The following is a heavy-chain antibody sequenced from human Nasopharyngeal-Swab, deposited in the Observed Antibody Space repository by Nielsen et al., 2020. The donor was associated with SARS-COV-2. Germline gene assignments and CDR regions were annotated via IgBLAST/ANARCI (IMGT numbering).Heavy chain of an antibody. J-gene: IGHJ4*02. D-gene: IGHD3-9*01. V-gene: IGHV7-4-1*02. CDR3: ARDVGLLRYFDWLYTPLYYFDY. CDR2: INTNTGNP. Sequence: WVRQAPGQGLEWMGWINTNTGNPTYAQGFTGRFVFSLDTSVSTAYLQISSLKAEDTAVYYCARDVGLLRYFDWLYTPLYYFDYWGQGTLVTVSP.